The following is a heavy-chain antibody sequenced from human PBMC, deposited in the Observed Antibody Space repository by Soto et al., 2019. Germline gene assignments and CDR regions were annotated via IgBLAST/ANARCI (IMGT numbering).Heavy chain of an antibody. D-gene: IGHD6-13*01. CDR2: IYYSGST. CDR1: GGSISSSSYY. CDR3: ARHLTWGYGYSHRYYFDY. V-gene: IGHV4-39*01. Sequence: SETLSLTCTVSGGSISSSSYYWGWIRQPPGKGLEWIGSIYYSGSTYYNPSLKSRVTISVDTSKNQFSLKLSSVTAADTAVYYCARHLTWGYGYSHRYYFDYWGQGTLVTVSS. J-gene: IGHJ4*02.